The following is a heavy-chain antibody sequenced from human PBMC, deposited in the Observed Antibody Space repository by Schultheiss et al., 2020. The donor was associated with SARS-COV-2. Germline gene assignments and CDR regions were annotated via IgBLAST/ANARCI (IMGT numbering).Heavy chain of an antibody. CDR1: GFTFSDYY. CDR3: ARCEIPLAAPDDP. V-gene: IGHV3-11*01. J-gene: IGHJ5*02. CDR2: ISSSGSTI. D-gene: IGHD2-15*01. Sequence: GASLKISCAASGFTFSDYYMSWIRQAPGKGLEWVSYISSSGSTIYYADSVKGRFTISRDNAKNSLYLQMNSLRAEDTAVYYCARCEIPLAAPDDPWGQGTLVTVSS.